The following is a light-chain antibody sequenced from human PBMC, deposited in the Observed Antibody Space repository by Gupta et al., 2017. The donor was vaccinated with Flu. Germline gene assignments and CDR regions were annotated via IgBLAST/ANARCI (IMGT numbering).Light chain of an antibody. CDR2: KAS. CDR3: QHYNGYPIS. CDR1: QSLNSW. J-gene: IGKJ4*01. V-gene: IGKV1-5*03. Sequence: DIQMTPSPSTLSASVGDRLTISCRARQSLNSWLAWYQQKPGKAPKLLIYKASSLEIGVPSRFSGSGSGTEFSLTISSLQPDDFAIYYCQHYNGYPISFGGGTKVEIK.